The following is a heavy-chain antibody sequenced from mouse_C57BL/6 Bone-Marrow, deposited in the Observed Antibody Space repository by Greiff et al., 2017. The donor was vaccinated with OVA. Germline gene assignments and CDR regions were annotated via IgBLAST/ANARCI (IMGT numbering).Heavy chain of an antibody. J-gene: IGHJ1*03. D-gene: IGHD2-1*01. CDR3: ARERGGNYVGGYWYFDV. CDR2: INYDGSST. CDR1: GFTFSDYY. V-gene: IGHV5-16*01. Sequence: EVMLVESEGGLVQPGSSMKLSCTASGFTFSDYYMAWVRQVPEKGLEWVANINYDGSSTYYLDSLKSRFIISRDNAKNILYLQMSSLKSEDTATYKWARERGGNYVGGYWYFDVWGTGTTVTVSS.